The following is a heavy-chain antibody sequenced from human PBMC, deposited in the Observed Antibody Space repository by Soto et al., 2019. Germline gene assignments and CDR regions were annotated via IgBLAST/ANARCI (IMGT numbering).Heavy chain of an antibody. CDR1: GFTFSDYY. CDR2: ISSSSSTI. CDR3: ARGFGRFFIIGVCHRRDYYYYYMDV. J-gene: IGHJ6*03. D-gene: IGHD2-8*01. V-gene: IGHV3-11*04. Sequence: PGGSLRLSCAASGFTFSDYYMSWIRQAPGKGLEWVSYISSSSSTIYYADSVKGRFTISRDNAKNSLYLQMNSLRAEDTAVYYCARGFGRFFIIGVCHRRDYYYYYMDVWGKGTRVTVSS.